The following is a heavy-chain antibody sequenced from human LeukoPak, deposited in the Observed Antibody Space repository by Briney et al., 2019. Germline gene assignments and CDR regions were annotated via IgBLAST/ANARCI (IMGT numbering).Heavy chain of an antibody. CDR2: MNPNSGNT. Sequence: ASVKVSCKASGYTFTSYDINWVGQATGQGREWMGWMNPNSGNTGYAQKFQGRVTMTRNTSISTAYMELSSLRSEDTAVYYCARPGGYSYGYYYYYMDVWGKGTTVTVSS. CDR1: GYTFTSYD. D-gene: IGHD5-18*01. V-gene: IGHV1-8*01. CDR3: ARPGGYSYGYYYYYMDV. J-gene: IGHJ6*03.